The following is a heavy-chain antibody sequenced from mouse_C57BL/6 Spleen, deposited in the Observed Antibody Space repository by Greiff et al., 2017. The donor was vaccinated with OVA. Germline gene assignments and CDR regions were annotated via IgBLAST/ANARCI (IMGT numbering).Heavy chain of an antibody. CDR1: GYTFTDYY. CDR3: AREGIYDGYPSWFAY. CDR2: INPNNGGT. Sequence: EVQLQQSGPELVKPGASVKISCKASGYTFTDYYMNWVKQSHGKSLEWIGDINPNNGGTSYNQKFKGKATLTVDKSSSTAYMELRSLTSEDSAVYYCAREGIYDGYPSWFAYWGQGTLVTVSA. V-gene: IGHV1-26*01. D-gene: IGHD2-3*01. J-gene: IGHJ3*01.